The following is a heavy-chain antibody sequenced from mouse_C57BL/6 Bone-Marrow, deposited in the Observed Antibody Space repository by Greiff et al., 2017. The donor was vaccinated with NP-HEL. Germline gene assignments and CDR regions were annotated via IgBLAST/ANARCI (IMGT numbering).Heavy chain of an antibody. CDR1: GYTFTDYY. D-gene: IGHD1-1*01. CDR2: INPYNGGT. J-gene: IGHJ2*01. CDR3: AREKYYYGSMDY. V-gene: IGHV1-19*01. Sequence: VQLQQSGPVLVKPGASVKMSCKASGYTFTDYYMNWVKQSHGKSLEWIGVINPYNGGTSYNQKFKGKATLTVDKSSSTAYMELNSLTSEDSAVYYCAREKYYYGSMDYWGQGTTLTVSS.